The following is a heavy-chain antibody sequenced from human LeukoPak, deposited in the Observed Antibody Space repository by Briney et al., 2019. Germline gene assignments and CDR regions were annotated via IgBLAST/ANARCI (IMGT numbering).Heavy chain of an antibody. V-gene: IGHV3-30*04. CDR3: AKEGDYYGSGSYRDGFDI. D-gene: IGHD3-10*01. CDR1: GFTFSNYV. J-gene: IGHJ3*02. Sequence: GGSLRLSCAASGFTFSNYVMHWVRQAPGRGLECVAVISYDGSNKYYADSVKGRFTISRDSFKNTLYLQMNSLRPEDTAVYYCAKEGDYYGSGSYRDGFDIWGQGTRATVSS. CDR2: ISYDGSNK.